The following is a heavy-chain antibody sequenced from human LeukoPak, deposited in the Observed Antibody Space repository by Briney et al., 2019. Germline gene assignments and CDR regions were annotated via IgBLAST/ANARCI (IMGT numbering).Heavy chain of an antibody. CDR3: ARINCSGGSCYSGTYYYGMDV. Sequence: SETLSLTCTVSGDSISSYYWSWIRQPPGKGLEWIGYIYYSGSTNYNPSLKSRVTISVDTSKNQFSLKLSSVTAADTAVYYCARINCSGGSCYSGTYYYGMDVWGQGTTVTVSS. D-gene: IGHD2-15*01. CDR1: GDSISSYY. CDR2: IYYSGST. J-gene: IGHJ6*02. V-gene: IGHV4-59*01.